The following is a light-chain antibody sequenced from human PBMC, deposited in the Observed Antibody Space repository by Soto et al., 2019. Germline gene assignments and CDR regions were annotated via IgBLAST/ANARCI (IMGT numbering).Light chain of an antibody. Sequence: ETVLTQSPGTLSLSPGERATLSCRASQTVTNRYVAWYQHRPGQAPRVLIYAASNRTPGIPDRFSGSASGTEFTLTISRLEPEDFAVYYCQQYGNSPWTFGQGTQVEI. CDR1: QTVTNRY. CDR2: AAS. CDR3: QQYGNSPWT. J-gene: IGKJ1*01. V-gene: IGKV3-20*01.